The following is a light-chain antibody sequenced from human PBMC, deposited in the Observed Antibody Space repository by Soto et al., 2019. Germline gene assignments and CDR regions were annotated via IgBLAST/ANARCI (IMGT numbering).Light chain of an antibody. CDR1: QSVSRN. Sequence: EILMTQYPATLSVSPGERATLCWRASQSVSRNLDWYQQKPGQAPRLLIYGASTRATGIPARLSGSGSGTELTITISSLKSEDFEVYYCQQYNNWTLTFGGGTKVDIK. J-gene: IGKJ4*01. CDR2: GAS. CDR3: QQYNNWTLT. V-gene: IGKV3-15*01.